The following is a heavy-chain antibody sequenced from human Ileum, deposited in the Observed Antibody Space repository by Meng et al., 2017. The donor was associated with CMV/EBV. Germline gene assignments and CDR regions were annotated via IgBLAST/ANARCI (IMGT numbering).Heavy chain of an antibody. J-gene: IGHJ4*02. CDR1: GFTFGDYA. CDR2: IRSKAYGGAT. Sequence: GESLKISCTASGFTFGDYAMSWVRQAPGKGLEWVGFIRSKAYGGATEYAASVKGRFTIPRDDSKSIAYLRMNSLKTEDTAVYYCTRDSLLTIFGVWGYWGQGTLVTVSS. CDR3: TRDSLLTIFGVWGY. V-gene: IGHV3-49*04. D-gene: IGHD3-3*01.